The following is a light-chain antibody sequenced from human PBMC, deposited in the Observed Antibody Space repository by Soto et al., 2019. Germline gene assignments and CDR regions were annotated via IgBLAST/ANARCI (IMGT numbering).Light chain of an antibody. J-gene: IGKJ2*01. CDR1: QSVSSN. Sequence: EIVMTQSPATLSVSPGERATLSCRASQSVSSNLAWYQQKPGQAPRLLIYDASTRATGIPARFSGSGSATEFTLTISSLQSEDFAVYYCHQYNNWPPYTFGQGTKLEI. CDR3: HQYNNWPPYT. CDR2: DAS. V-gene: IGKV3-15*01.